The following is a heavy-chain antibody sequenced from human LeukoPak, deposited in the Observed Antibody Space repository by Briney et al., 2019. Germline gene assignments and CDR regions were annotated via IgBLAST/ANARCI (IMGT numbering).Heavy chain of an antibody. Sequence: GGSLRLSCAASGFTFSSNAMSWVRQAPGKGLEWVSGMSGSGGSTYYADSVKGRFTISRDNSKNTLYLQMNSLRAEDTAVYYCAKVSSLSNYWGQGTLVTVSS. CDR3: AKVSSLSNY. J-gene: IGHJ4*02. D-gene: IGHD3-10*01. CDR1: GFTFSSNA. CDR2: MSGSGGST. V-gene: IGHV3-23*01.